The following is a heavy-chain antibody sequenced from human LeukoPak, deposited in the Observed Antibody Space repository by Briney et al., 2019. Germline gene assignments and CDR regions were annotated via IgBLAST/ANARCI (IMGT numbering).Heavy chain of an antibody. V-gene: IGHV3-23*01. Sequence: GGSLRLSCAASGFTFSSYAMSWVRQAPGKGLEWVSAISGSGGSTYYADSVKGRFTISRDNSKNTLYLQMNSLRAEDTAVYYCARARDVGSSWYSDWFDPWGQGTLVTVSS. J-gene: IGHJ5*02. CDR3: ARARDVGSSWYSDWFDP. CDR2: ISGSGGST. CDR1: GFTFSSYA. D-gene: IGHD6-13*01.